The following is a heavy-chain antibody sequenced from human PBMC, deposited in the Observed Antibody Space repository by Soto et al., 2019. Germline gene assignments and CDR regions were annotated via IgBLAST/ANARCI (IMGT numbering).Heavy chain of an antibody. J-gene: IGHJ4*02. CDR2: ISGSGDSP. D-gene: IGHD6-13*01. CDR1: GFTFSSYA. V-gene: IGHV3-23*01. Sequence: EVQLLESGGGLVQPGGSLRLSCAASGFTFSSYAMSWVRQAPGKGLEWVSAISGSGDSPYYADSVKGRFTISRDNSKNTLYLQMNSLRAEDTAVYYCAKEITPYRTSWRGDYWGQGTLVTVSS. CDR3: AKEITPYRTSWRGDY.